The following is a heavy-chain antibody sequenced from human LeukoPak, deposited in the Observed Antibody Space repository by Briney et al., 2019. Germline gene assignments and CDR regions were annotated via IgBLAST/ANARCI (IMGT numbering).Heavy chain of an antibody. V-gene: IGHV5-51*01. J-gene: IGHJ6*04. Sequence: GASVKVSCKASGYTFTSYDINWVRQMPGKGLEWMGIIYPGDSDTRYSPSFQGQVTISADKSISTAYLQWSSLKASDTAMYYCARLSRAVLTYGMDVWGKGTTVTFSS. CDR1: GYTFTSYD. CDR2: IYPGDSDT. D-gene: IGHD6-19*01. CDR3: ARLSRAVLTYGMDV.